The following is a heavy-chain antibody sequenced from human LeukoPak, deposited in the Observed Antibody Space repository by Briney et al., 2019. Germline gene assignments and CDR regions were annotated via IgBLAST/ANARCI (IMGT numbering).Heavy chain of an antibody. V-gene: IGHV3-21*01. CDR1: GFTFSSYS. CDR2: ISSSSSYI. J-gene: IGHJ4*02. D-gene: IGHD6-19*01. Sequence: PGGSLRLSCAASGFTFSSYSMNWVRQAPGKGLEWVSSISSSSSYIYYADSVKGRFTISRDNAKNSLYLQMNSLRAEDTAVYYCASSDFGYSSGWFFDYWGQGTLVTVSS. CDR3: ASSDFGYSSGWFFDY.